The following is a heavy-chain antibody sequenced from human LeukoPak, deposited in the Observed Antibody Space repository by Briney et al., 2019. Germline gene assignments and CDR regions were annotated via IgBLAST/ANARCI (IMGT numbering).Heavy chain of an antibody. CDR2: IYSGGST. CDR3: ARPYGTFLEWSPYFDY. J-gene: IGHJ4*02. D-gene: IGHD3-3*02. CDR1: GFTVSSNF. Sequence: TGGSLRLSCAASGFTVSSNFMSWVRQAPGKGLEWVSVIYSGGSTYYADSVKGRFTISRHNSKNTLYLQMNSLRAEDTAVYYCARPYGTFLEWSPYFDYWGQGTLVTVSS. V-gene: IGHV3-53*04.